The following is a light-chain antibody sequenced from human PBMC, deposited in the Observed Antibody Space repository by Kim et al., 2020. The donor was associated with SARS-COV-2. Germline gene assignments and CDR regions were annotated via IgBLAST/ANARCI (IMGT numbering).Light chain of an antibody. CDR2: DTS. V-gene: IGKV3-11*01. CDR1: QSVGNQ. CDR3: QQRANWPRT. Sequence: VLTQSPVTLSLSPGERATLSCRASQSVGNQLAWFKQTPGQPPILLIYDTSNRAPGVPARFSGSGSGTDFTLSISSLEAEDFAVYYCQQRANWPRTFGQGTRLEIK. J-gene: IGKJ5*01.